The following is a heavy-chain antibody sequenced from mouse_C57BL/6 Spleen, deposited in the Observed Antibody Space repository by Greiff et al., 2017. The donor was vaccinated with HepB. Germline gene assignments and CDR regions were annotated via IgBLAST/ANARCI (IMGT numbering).Heavy chain of an antibody. Sequence: QVQLQQPGTELVKPGASVKLSCKASGYTFTSYWMHWVKQRPGQGLEWIGNINPSNGGTNYNEKFKSKATLTVDKSSSTAYMQLSSLTSEDSAVYYCARSPIFITTVVAGFDYWGQGTTLTVSS. CDR1: GYTFTSYW. J-gene: IGHJ2*01. CDR2: INPSNGGT. D-gene: IGHD1-1*01. CDR3: ARSPIFITTVVAGFDY. V-gene: IGHV1-53*01.